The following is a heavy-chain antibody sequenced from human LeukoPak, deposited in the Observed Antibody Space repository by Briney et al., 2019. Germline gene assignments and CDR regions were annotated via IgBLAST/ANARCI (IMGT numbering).Heavy chain of an antibody. J-gene: IGHJ3*02. CDR3: ARTYYDFWDAFDI. Sequence: PSETLSLTCAVYGGSFSGYYWSWIRQPPGKGLEWIGEINHSGSTNYNPSLKSRVTISVDTSKNQFSLKLSSVTAADTAVYYCARTYYDFWDAFDIWGQGTMVTVSS. CDR2: INHSGST. D-gene: IGHD3-3*01. V-gene: IGHV4-34*01. CDR1: GGSFSGYY.